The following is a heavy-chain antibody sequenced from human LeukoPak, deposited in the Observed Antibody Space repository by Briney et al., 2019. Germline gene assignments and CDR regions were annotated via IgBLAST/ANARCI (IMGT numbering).Heavy chain of an antibody. J-gene: IGHJ4*02. D-gene: IGHD7-27*01. CDR1: GFTFSSYS. CDR2: ISSSSSYI. V-gene: IGHV3-21*01. CDR3: ARDPLTGSSFDY. Sequence: GGSLRLSCAASGFTFSSYSMNWVRQAPGKGLEWVSSISSSSSYIYYADPVKGRFTISRDNAKNSLYLQMNSLRAEDTAVYYCARDPLTGSSFDYWGQGTLVTVSS.